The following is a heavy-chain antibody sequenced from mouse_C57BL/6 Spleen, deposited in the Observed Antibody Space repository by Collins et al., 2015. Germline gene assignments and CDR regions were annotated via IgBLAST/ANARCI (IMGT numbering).Heavy chain of an antibody. V-gene: IGHV1-74*01. Sequence: QVQLQQPGAELVKPGASVKVSCKASGYTFTRYWMHWVKQRPGQGLEWIGRIHPSDSESNYNQKFKGKATLTVDKPSSTAYMQLSSLTSEDSAVYYCANGGTTAYYAMDYWGQGTSVTVSS. D-gene: IGHD1-2*01. CDR3: ANGGTTAYYAMDY. J-gene: IGHJ4*01. CDR2: IHPSDSES. CDR1: GYTFTRYW.